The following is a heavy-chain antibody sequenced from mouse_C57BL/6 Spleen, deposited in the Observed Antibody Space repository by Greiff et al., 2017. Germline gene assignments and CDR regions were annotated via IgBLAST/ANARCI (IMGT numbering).Heavy chain of an antibody. V-gene: IGHV1-81*01. D-gene: IGHD1-1*01. CDR2: IYPRSGNT. CDR1: GYTFTSYG. CDR3: AKMEYGSSYGDY. J-gene: IGHJ2*01. Sequence: VKLVESGAELARPGASVKLSCKASGYTFTSYGISWVKQRPGQGLEWIGEIYPRSGNTYYNEKFKGKATLTADKSSSTAYMELRSLTSEDSAVYFCAKMEYGSSYGDYWGQGTTLTVAS.